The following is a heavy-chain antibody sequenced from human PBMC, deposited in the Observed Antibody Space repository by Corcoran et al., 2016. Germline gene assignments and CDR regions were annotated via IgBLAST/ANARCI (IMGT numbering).Heavy chain of an antibody. CDR2: ISYDGSNK. J-gene: IGHJ4*02. D-gene: IGHD3-16*01. Sequence: QVQLVESGGGVVQPGRSLRLSCAASGFIFSSSGMHWVRQAPGKGLEWVAVISYDGSNKYYADSVKGRFTVSRDNSKNTLYLQMNSLRAEDTAVYYGAKEGEEDYWGQGARVTVSS. CDR3: AKEGEEDY. CDR1: GFIFSSSG. V-gene: IGHV3-30*18.